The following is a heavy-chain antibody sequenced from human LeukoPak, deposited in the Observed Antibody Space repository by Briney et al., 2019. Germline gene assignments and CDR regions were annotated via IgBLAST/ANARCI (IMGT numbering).Heavy chain of an antibody. D-gene: IGHD3-10*01. CDR2: IKEDGSEK. J-gene: IGHJ4*02. V-gene: IGHV3-7*01. CDR3: ARDGLLWFGDSRTDF. CDR1: GFTFSSYW. Sequence: GGSLRLSCAAAGFTFSSYWMSWVRQAPGKGLEWVANIKEDGSEKYYVDSVKGRFTISRDNTKNSLFLQMNSLRAEDTAVYYCARDGLLWFGDSRTDFWGQGTLVTVSS.